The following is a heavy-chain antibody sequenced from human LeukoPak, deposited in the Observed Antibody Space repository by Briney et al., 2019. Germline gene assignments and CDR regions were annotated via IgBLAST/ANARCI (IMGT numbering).Heavy chain of an antibody. Sequence: GSLRLSCTASGFTFGDYAMSWFRQAPGKGLEWGGFIRSKAYGGTTEYAASVKGRFTISRDDSKSIAYLQMNSLKTEDTAVYYCTRHYYGSGSYYKEFDYWGQGTLVTVSS. CDR2: IRSKAYGGTT. V-gene: IGHV3-49*03. J-gene: IGHJ4*02. CDR1: GFTFGDYA. CDR3: TRHYYGSGSYYKEFDY. D-gene: IGHD3-10*01.